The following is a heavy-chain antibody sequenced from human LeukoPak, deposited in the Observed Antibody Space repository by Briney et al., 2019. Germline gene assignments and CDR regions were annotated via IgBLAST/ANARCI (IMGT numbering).Heavy chain of an antibody. Sequence: GESLTLSCAASGFTFSNYWMNWLRQAPGKGLEWVANIKQDGSETYYVGSVKGPLTISRDNAKNSLFLQMNSLRAEDTAVYYWARVYSSLCARSFDYWGEGALVTVSS. J-gene: IGHJ4*02. D-gene: IGHD3-22*01. V-gene: IGHV3-7*05. CDR1: GFTFSNYW. CDR2: IKQDGSET. CDR3: ARVYSSLCARSFDY.